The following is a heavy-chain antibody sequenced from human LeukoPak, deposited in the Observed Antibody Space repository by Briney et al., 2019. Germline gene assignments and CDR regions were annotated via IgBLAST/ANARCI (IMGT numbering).Heavy chain of an antibody. J-gene: IGHJ4*02. CDR2: IYSGGST. CDR1: GFTVSSNY. Sequence: GGSLRLSCAASGFTVSSNYMSWVRQAPGKGLEWVSVIYSGGSTYYADSVKGRFTISRDNSKNTLYLQMNSLRAEDTAVYYCAGSSRQLASFDYWGQGTLVTVSS. CDR3: AGSSRQLASFDY. V-gene: IGHV3-66*01. D-gene: IGHD6-13*01.